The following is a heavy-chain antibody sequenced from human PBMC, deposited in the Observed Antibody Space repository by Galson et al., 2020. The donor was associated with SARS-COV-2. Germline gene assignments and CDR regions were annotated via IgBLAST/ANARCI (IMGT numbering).Heavy chain of an antibody. J-gene: IGHJ5*02. CDR1: GFTFSSYA. V-gene: IGHV3-23*01. Sequence: GSLRLSCAASGFTFSSYAMSWVRQAPGKGLEWVSAISGSGGSTYYADSVKGRFTISRDNSKNTLYLQMNSLRAEDTAVYYCANSAVVRIGPRWFDPWGQGTLVTVSS. CDR2: ISGSGGST. D-gene: IGHD2-2*01. CDR3: ANSAVVRIGPRWFDP.